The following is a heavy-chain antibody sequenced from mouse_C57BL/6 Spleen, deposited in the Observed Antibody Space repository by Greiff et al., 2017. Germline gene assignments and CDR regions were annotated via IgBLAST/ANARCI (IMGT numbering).Heavy chain of an antibody. J-gene: IGHJ3*01. CDR2: IYPSASET. Sequence: QVQLQQPGAELVRPGSSVKLSCTASGYTFTSYWMGWVKQRPGQGLEWIGNIYPSASETHYNQKFKNEATLTVDTSSNTAYMQLSSLTSEDSAVYYCSRRGGYDGFAYWGQGTLVTVSA. D-gene: IGHD2-2*01. V-gene: IGHV1-61*01. CDR3: SRRGGYDGFAY. CDR1: GYTFTSYW.